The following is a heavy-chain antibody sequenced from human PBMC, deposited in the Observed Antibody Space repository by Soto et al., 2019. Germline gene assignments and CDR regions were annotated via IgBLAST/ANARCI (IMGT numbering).Heavy chain of an antibody. CDR3: AKDPLNYDILTGYLH. CDR2: ISGSGGST. V-gene: IGHV3-23*01. Sequence: GGSLRLSCAASGFTFSSYAMSWVRQAPGKGLEWVSAISGSGGSTYYADSVKGRFTISRDNSKNTLYLQMNSLRAEDTAVYYCAKDPLNYDILTGYLHWGQGTLVTVSS. D-gene: IGHD3-9*01. CDR1: GFTFSSYA. J-gene: IGHJ4*02.